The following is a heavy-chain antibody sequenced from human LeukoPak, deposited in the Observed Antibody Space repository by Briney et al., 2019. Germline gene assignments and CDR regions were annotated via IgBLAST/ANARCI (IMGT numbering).Heavy chain of an antibody. V-gene: IGHV3-74*01. CDR2: INTDGTNT. Sequence: PGGSLRLSCAASGFTFSSYWMHWVRQAPGKGLVWVARINTDGTNTVYADSVKGRFTISRDNAKNTMYLQMNSLRAEDTAVYYCAKVAHYYGSGSYYEYYFDYWGQGTLVTVSS. D-gene: IGHD3-10*01. CDR1: GFTFSSYW. CDR3: AKVAHYYGSGSYYEYYFDY. J-gene: IGHJ4*02.